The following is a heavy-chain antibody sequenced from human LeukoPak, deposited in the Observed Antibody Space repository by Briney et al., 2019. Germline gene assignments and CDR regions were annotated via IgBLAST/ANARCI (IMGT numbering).Heavy chain of an antibody. J-gene: IGHJ6*03. CDR2: IIPIFGTA. Sequence: ASVKVSCKASGGTFSSYAISWVRQAPGQGLEWMGGIIPIFGTANYAQKFQGRVTITADKSTSTAYMELSSLRSEDTAVYYCARGLVVTAITHYYYYMDVWGKGTTVTVSS. D-gene: IGHD2-21*02. CDR3: ARGLVVTAITHYYYYMDV. V-gene: IGHV1-69*06. CDR1: GGTFSSYA.